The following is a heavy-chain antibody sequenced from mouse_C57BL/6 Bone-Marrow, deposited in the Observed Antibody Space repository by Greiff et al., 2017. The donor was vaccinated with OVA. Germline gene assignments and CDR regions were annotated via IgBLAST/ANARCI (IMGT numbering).Heavy chain of an antibody. J-gene: IGHJ1*03. CDR3: ASSSLYWYFYV. CDR2: IDPSDSYT. V-gene: IGHV1-69*01. CDR1: GYTFTSYW. Sequence: QVQLQQPGAELVMPGASVKLSCKASGYTFTSYWMHWVKQRPGQGLEWIGEIDPSDSYTNYNQKFKGKSTLTVDNSSSTAYMKLSSLTSEDSAVYYCASSSLYWYFYVWGTGTTVTVSS.